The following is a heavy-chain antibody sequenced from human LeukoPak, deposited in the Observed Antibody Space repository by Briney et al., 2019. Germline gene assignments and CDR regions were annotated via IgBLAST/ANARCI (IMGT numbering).Heavy chain of an antibody. CDR3: ARRYDSSGQNWFDP. Sequence: ASVKVSCKASGYTFTGYYMHWVRQAPGQGLEWMGWINPNSGGTNYAQKFQGRVTMTRDTSISTAYMELSRLRSDDTAVYYCARRYDSSGQNWFDPWGQGTLVTVSS. V-gene: IGHV1-2*02. CDR1: GYTFTGYY. D-gene: IGHD3-22*01. CDR2: INPNSGGT. J-gene: IGHJ5*02.